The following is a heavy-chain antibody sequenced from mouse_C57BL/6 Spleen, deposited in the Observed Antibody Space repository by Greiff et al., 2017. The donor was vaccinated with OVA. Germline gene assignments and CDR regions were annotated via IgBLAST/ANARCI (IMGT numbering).Heavy chain of an antibody. V-gene: IGHV3-6*01. CDR3: ARQNYDYDNWYFDV. CDR2: ISYDGSN. J-gene: IGHJ1*03. Sequence: EVKVEESGPGLVKPSQSLSLTCSVTGYSITSGYYWNWIRQFPGNKLEWMGYISYDGSNNYNPSLKNRISITRDTSKNQFFLKLNSVTTEDTATYYCARQNYDYDNWYFDVWGTGTTVTVSS. CDR1: GYSITSGYY. D-gene: IGHD2-4*01.